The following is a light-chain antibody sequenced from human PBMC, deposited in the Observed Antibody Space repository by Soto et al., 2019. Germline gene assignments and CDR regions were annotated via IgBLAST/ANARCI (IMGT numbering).Light chain of an antibody. CDR3: QQYGSPPPYT. Sequence: EVVLTQSPGTLSLSPGERATLSCRASQSVSNNYLAWYQQKPGQGPRLLIFGSSDRATGIPDRFSGSGSGTDFTLTISRREPEDFAVYYCQQYGSPPPYTFGQGTKLEIK. CDR1: QSVSNNY. J-gene: IGKJ2*01. CDR2: GSS. V-gene: IGKV3-20*01.